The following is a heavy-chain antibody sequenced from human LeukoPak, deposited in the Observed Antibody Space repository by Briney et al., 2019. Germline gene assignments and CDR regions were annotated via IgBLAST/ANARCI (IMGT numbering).Heavy chain of an antibody. V-gene: IGHV3-23*01. CDR2: MGGSGGSI. D-gene: IGHD3-3*01. CDR3: ARDQVYAFWSGRFDYYYYYMDV. J-gene: IGHJ6*03. Sequence: GGSLRLSCAASGFTFSTYAMSWVRQAPGKGLEWVSAMGGSGGSIYYADSVKGRFTISRDNSKNTLYLQMNSLGAEDTAVYYCARDQVYAFWSGRFDYYYYYMDVWGKGTTVTVSS. CDR1: GFTFSTYA.